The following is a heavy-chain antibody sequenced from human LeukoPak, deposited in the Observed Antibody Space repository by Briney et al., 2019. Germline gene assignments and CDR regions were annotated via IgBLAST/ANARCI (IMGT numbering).Heavy chain of an antibody. V-gene: IGHV3-21*01. D-gene: IGHD3-22*01. Sequence: GGSLRLSCAASGFTFSDYPINWVRQAPGKGLEWVSSISSVGSFIYYADSVKGRFTISRDNAKNSLFLQMNSLRADDTGVYYCARGRLSYYDSSGDYYYYYGMDVWGQGTTVTVSS. J-gene: IGHJ6*02. CDR3: ARGRLSYYDSSGDYYYYYGMDV. CDR2: ISSVGSFI. CDR1: GFTFSDYP.